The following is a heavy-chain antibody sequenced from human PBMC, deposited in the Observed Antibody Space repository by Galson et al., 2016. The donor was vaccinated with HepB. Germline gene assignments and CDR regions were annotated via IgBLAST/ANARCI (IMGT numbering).Heavy chain of an antibody. CDR3: AKASGYSNTWMNY. CDR2: TSDSGHSA. D-gene: IGHD6-13*01. CDR1: GFIFSNYV. Sequence: LRLSCAASGFIFSNYVMAWVRQAPGKGLEWVSVTSDSGHSAYYADSVKGRFTISRDNSKNTLFLQMNSLRAEDTAVYYCAKASGYSNTWMNYWGQGTRVTVSS. V-gene: IGHV3-23*01. J-gene: IGHJ4*02.